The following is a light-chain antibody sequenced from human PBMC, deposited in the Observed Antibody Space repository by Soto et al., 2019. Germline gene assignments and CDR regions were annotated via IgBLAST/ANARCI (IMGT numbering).Light chain of an antibody. Sequence: DIQMTQSPSTLSASVGDRVTITCRDSQSISSWLAWYQQKPGKAPKLLIYDASSLESGVPSRFSGSGSGTEFTLTISSLQPDDFATYYCQQYNSYSPLTFGQGTKVEIK. CDR3: QQYNSYSPLT. V-gene: IGKV1-5*01. J-gene: IGKJ1*01. CDR1: QSISSW. CDR2: DAS.